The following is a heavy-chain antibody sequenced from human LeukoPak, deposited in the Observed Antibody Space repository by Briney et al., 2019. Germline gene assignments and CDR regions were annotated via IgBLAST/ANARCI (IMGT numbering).Heavy chain of an antibody. CDR1: GFIFNNYW. V-gene: IGHV3-7*01. D-gene: IGHD2-15*01. CDR3: ARVNPLLAPGAFDI. CDR2: IKQDGSEK. Sequence: PGGSLRLSCAASGFIFNNYWMTWVRQAPGKGLAWVANIKQDGSEKYYVDSVKGRFTISRDNVKNLLSLQMSSLRGEDTAVYSCARVNPLLAPGAFDIWGQGTMVAVSS. J-gene: IGHJ3*02.